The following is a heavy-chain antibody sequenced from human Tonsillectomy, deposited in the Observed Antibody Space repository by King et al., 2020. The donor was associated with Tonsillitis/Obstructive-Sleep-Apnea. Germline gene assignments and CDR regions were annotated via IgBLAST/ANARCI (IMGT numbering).Heavy chain of an antibody. CDR1: GGSFSGYY. CDR3: ASHPVPVLRLLAWPPPPPHY. Sequence: QVQLQQWGAGLLTPSETLSLTCAVYGGSFSGYYWSWIRQPPGKGLEWIGQINHSGSTNYNSSLKSRVTISVDTSKNQFSLTLSSVTAADTAVYYCASHPVPVLRLLAWPPPPPHYWGQGTLVTVSS. J-gene: IGHJ4*02. D-gene: IGHD3-3*01. V-gene: IGHV4-34*01. CDR2: INHSGST.